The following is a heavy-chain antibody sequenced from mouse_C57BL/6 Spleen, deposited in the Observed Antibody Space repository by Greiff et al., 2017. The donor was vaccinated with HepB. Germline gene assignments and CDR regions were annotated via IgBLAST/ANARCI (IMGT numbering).Heavy chain of an antibody. Sequence: QVQLQQPGAELVKPGASVKMSCKASGYTFTSYWITWVKQRPGQGLEWIGDIYPGSGSTNYNEKFKSKATLTVDTSSSTAYMQLSSLTSEDSAVYYCARGYYGNSAWFAYWGHRTLVTVSA. J-gene: IGHJ3*01. CDR2: IYPGSGST. CDR1: GYTFTSYW. D-gene: IGHD2-1*01. V-gene: IGHV1-55*01. CDR3: ARGYYGNSAWFAY.